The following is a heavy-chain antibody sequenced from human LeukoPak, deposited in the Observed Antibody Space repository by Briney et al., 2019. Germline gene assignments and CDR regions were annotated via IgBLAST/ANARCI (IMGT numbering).Heavy chain of an antibody. Sequence: SQTLSLTCAISGDSLSNNSAAWTWIRHSPSRGLEWLGRTYYRSKWYNDYAVSVKSRITINPDTSKNQFSLQLNSVTPEDTAVYYCARWAGSLGYYGLDVWGQGTTVTVSS. V-gene: IGHV6-1*01. D-gene: IGHD3-10*01. CDR3: ARWAGSLGYYGLDV. J-gene: IGHJ6*02. CDR2: TYYRSKWYN. CDR1: GDSLSNNSAA.